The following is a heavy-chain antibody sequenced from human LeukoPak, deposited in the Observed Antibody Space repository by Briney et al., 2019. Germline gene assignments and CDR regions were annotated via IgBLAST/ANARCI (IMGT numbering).Heavy chain of an antibody. CDR2: IYYSGST. V-gene: IGHV4-59*01. CDR1: GGSISSYY. J-gene: IGHJ4*02. Sequence: SETLSLTCTVSGGSISSYYWSWVRQPPGKGLEWVGYIYYSGSTKYNPSLTRPLTISVDTSKNHFSLKLSSVTAADAAVYYCARVGDGSGSYSYHYWGQGTLVTVSS. D-gene: IGHD3-10*01. CDR3: ARVGDGSGSYSYHY.